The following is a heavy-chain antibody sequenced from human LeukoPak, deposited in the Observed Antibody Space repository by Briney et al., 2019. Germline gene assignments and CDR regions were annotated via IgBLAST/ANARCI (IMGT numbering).Heavy chain of an antibody. D-gene: IGHD4-17*01. CDR2: ISGSGGSS. Sequence: GGSLRFSCTASGFTFRKYWLHWVRQAPGKGLEWVSSISGSGGSSQYAASVQGRFTISRDNSKNTLYLQMNSLRAEDTAVYYCAKDPNGDYIGTFDIWGQGTMVTVSS. CDR1: GFTFRKYW. V-gene: IGHV3-23*01. J-gene: IGHJ3*02. CDR3: AKDPNGDYIGTFDI.